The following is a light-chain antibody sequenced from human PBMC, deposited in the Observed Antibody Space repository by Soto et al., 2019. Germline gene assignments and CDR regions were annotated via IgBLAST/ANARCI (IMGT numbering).Light chain of an antibody. CDR3: QQYNSLPLT. V-gene: IGKV3-20*01. CDR1: QSVSSNF. Sequence: EIVLTQSPGTLSLSPGETATLSCRASQSVSSNFLAWYQQKPGQAPRLLISAASNRATGIPDRFSGSGSGRDFTLTISRLEPEDFAVYYCQQYNSLPLTFGGGTKVEIK. J-gene: IGKJ4*01. CDR2: AAS.